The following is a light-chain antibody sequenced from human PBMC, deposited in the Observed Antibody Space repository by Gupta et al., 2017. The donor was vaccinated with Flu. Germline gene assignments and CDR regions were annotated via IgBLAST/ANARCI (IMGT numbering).Light chain of an antibody. Sequence: DTVMTQSPLSLSVTPGEPASISCRSSQSLLHSNGYNYLDWYLHKPGRSPQLLFYLGSNRASGVPERFGGRGSSTIFTLKISRVEAEDVGIYYYKQALHTPPTFGRGTKVEIK. CDR1: QSLLHSNGYNY. CDR2: LGS. J-gene: IGKJ1*01. V-gene: IGKV2-28*01. CDR3: KQALHTPPT.